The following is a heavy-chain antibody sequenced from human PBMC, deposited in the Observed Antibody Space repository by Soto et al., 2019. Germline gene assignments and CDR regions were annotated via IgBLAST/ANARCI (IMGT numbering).Heavy chain of an antibody. CDR3: TRRRHYYDSSGYYDEDNWFAP. Sequence: EVQLVESGGGLVQPGGSLKLSCAASGFTFSGSAMHWVRQASGKGLEWVGRIRSKANSYATAYAASVNGRFTISRDDSKNTAYLQMNSLKAEDTAVYYCTRRRHYYDSSGYYDEDNWFAPWGQRTLVTVSS. V-gene: IGHV3-73*02. CDR2: IRSKANSYAT. J-gene: IGHJ5*02. CDR1: GFTFSGSA. D-gene: IGHD3-22*01.